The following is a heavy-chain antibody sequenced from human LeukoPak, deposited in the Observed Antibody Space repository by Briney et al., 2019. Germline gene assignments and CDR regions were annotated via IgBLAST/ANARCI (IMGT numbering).Heavy chain of an antibody. D-gene: IGHD3-10*01. Sequence: GGSLRLSCAASGFTFSSYWMSWVRQAPGKGLEWVATIKQDGSDKYYVDSVKGRFTISRDNAKNSLYLQMNSLRAEDTAVYYCARECYGSGSCFDYWGRGTLVTVSS. CDR3: ARECYGSGSCFDY. V-gene: IGHV3-7*03. CDR2: IKQDGSDK. J-gene: IGHJ4*02. CDR1: GFTFSSYW.